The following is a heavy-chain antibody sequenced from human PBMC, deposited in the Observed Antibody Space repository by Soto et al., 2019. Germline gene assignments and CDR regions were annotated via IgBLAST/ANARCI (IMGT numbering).Heavy chain of an antibody. CDR3: AKRAYCSGTTCYHHFDY. Sequence: GGSLRLSCAASGFTFSSSAMSWVRQAPGKGLEWVSTITGGGGGSYYADSVKGRFTISRDNSKNTLFLQMISMRAEDTAVYYCAKRAYCSGTTCYHHFDYWGHGTLVTVSS. V-gene: IGHV3-23*01. D-gene: IGHD2-2*01. CDR1: GFTFSSSA. CDR2: ITGGGGGS. J-gene: IGHJ4*01.